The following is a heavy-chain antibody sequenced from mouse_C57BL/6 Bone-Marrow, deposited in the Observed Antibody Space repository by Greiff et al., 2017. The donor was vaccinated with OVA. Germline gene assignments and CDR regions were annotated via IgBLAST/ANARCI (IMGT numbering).Heavy chain of an antibody. J-gene: IGHJ3*01. CDR1: GYSITSGYY. D-gene: IGHD2-3*01. V-gene: IGHV3-6*01. CDR2: ISYDGSN. Sequence: EVKLQESGPGLVKPSQSLSLTCSVSGYSITSGYYWNWIRQFPGNNLEWMGYISYDGSNNYNPSLKNRISITRDTSKNQCFLKLNTVTTEDTATYYCARDRIYDGYYVWFAYWGQGTLVTVSA. CDR3: ARDRIYDGYYVWFAY.